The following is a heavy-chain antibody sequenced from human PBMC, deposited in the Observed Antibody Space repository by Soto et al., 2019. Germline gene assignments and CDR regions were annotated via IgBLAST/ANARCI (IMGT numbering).Heavy chain of an antibody. J-gene: IGHJ6*02. CDR3: ARSWCGAYSSSRKYYYGMDV. D-gene: IGHD6-13*01. Sequence: SETLYLTCTVSGGSISSGGYYWSWIRQHPGKGLEWIGYIYYSGSTYYNPSLKSRVTISVDTSKNQVSLKLSSVTAADTAVYYCARSWCGAYSSSRKYYYGMDVWGQGTTVTVSS. CDR1: GGSISSGGYY. V-gene: IGHV4-31*03. CDR2: IYYSGST.